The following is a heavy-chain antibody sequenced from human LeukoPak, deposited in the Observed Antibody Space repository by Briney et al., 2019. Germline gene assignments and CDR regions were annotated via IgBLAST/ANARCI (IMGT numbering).Heavy chain of an antibody. CDR1: GYTFTSYD. D-gene: IGHD6-13*01. CDR3: ARGVGSSWYLGYYYGMDV. Sequence: EASVKVSCKASGYTFTSYDINWVRQATGQGLEWMGWMNPNSGNTGYAQKFQGRVTTTRNTSISTAYMELSSLRSEDTAVYYCARGVGSSWYLGYYYGMDVWGQGTTVTVSS. J-gene: IGHJ6*02. CDR2: MNPNSGNT. V-gene: IGHV1-8*01.